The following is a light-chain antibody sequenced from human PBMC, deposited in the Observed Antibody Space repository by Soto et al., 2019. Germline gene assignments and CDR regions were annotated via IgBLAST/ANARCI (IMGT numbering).Light chain of an antibody. CDR1: QSISSY. Sequence: DIQMTQSPSTLSASVGDRVTIICRASQSISSYLNWYQQTPGKAPKLLIYAASSVQSGVPSRFSGSGSGTDFTLIISSLQPEDFATYYCQQSYNTPITFGQGTRREIK. J-gene: IGKJ5*01. V-gene: IGKV1-39*01. CDR3: QQSYNTPIT. CDR2: AAS.